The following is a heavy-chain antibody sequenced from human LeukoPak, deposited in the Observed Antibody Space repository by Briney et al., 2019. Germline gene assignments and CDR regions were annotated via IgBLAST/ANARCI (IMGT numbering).Heavy chain of an antibody. V-gene: IGHV3-74*01. CDR3: ARDRNTGSSYENLFEY. D-gene: IGHD1-26*01. Sequence: GGSLRLSCAASGFTFSSYWMYWVRQAPGKGLVWVSRINSDGSSTSYADSVKGRFTMSRDNAKNTLYLQMNSLRAEDTSVYYCARDRNTGSSYENLFEYWGQGSLVTVSS. CDR2: INSDGSST. J-gene: IGHJ4*02. CDR1: GFTFSSYW.